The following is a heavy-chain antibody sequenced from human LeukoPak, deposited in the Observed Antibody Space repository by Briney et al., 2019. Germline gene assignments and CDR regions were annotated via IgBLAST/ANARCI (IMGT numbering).Heavy chain of an antibody. CDR2: LSSSGGAV. Sequence: GGSLRLSCAASGFTFSTYAMHWVRQAPGKGLEWVSSLSSSGGAVFYADSVKGRFTISRDNTKNSLYLQMSSLRAEDTAVYYCVRGDGRDYWGQGTLVTVSS. J-gene: IGHJ4*02. CDR3: VRGDGRDY. CDR1: GFTFSTYA. V-gene: IGHV3-21*01. D-gene: IGHD5-24*01.